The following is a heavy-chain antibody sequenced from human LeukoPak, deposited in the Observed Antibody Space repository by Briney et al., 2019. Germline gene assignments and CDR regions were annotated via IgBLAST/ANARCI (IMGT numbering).Heavy chain of an antibody. J-gene: IGHJ4*02. CDR3: AKDIAVDTAMGPLSVDY. CDR2: ISGSGGST. D-gene: IGHD5-18*01. V-gene: IGHV3-23*01. Sequence: PGGSLRLSCAASGFTFSSYAMSWVRQAPGKGLEWVSAISGSGGSTYYADSVKGRFTISRDSSKNTLYLQMNSLRAEDTAVYYCAKDIAVDTAMGPLSVDYWGQGTLVTVSS. CDR1: GFTFSSYA.